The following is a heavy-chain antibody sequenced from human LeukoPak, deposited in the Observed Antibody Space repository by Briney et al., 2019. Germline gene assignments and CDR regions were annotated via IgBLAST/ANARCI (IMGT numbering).Heavy chain of an antibody. Sequence: GGSLRLSCAASGFTFSNAWMSWVRQAPGKGLEWVGRIKSKTDGGTTDYAAPVKGRFTISRDDSKNTLYLQMNSLKTEDTAVYYCTTSSGSSPVYFDYWGQGTLVTVSS. V-gene: IGHV3-15*01. D-gene: IGHD6-19*01. J-gene: IGHJ4*02. CDR2: IKSKTDGGTT. CDR1: GFTFSNAW. CDR3: TTSSGSSPVYFDY.